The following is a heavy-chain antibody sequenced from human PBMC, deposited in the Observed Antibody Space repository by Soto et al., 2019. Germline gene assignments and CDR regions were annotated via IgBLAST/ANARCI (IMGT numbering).Heavy chain of an antibody. CDR1: GGTFSSYS. CDR2: IIPIFGTA. V-gene: IGHV1-69*13. CDR3: ARDSGSYSYYYYGMDV. D-gene: IGHD1-26*01. Sequence: SVKVSCKASGGTFSSYSISWVRQAPGQGLEWMGGIIPIFGTANYAQEFQGRVTIIADESTSTAYMELSSLRSEDTAVYYCARDSGSYSYYYYGMDVWGQGTTVTVSS. J-gene: IGHJ6*02.